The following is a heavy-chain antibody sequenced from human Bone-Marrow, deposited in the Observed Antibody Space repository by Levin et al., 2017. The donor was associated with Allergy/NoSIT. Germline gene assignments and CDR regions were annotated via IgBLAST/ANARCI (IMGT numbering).Heavy chain of an antibody. V-gene: IGHV1-18*01. CDR2: ISANNGNT. J-gene: IGHJ6*02. D-gene: IGHD1-26*01. Sequence: ASVKVSCKASDYTLITYAITWVRQAPGQGLEWMGWISANNGNTDYAQKVQGRVTMTTDTSTSTAYMELTSLRSDDTAVYYCSRVLAGFRREGFYGLDVWGQGTAVTVSS. CDR3: SRVLAGFRREGFYGLDV. CDR1: DYTLITYA.